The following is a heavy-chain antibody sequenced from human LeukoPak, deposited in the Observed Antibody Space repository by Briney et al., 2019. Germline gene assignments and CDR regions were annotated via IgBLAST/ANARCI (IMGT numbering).Heavy chain of an antibody. J-gene: IGHJ4*02. D-gene: IGHD5-24*01. CDR3: ARGAGTRDGYNYDY. V-gene: IGHV3-53*01. CDR1: GFTVSSNY. Sequence: GGSLRLSCVASGFTVSSNYMSWVRHAPGKGLEWVSVIYSGGRTYYADSVKGRFTISRDNSKNTLYLQMNSLRAEDTAVYYCARGAGTRDGYNYDYWGQGTLVTVSS. CDR2: IYSGGRT.